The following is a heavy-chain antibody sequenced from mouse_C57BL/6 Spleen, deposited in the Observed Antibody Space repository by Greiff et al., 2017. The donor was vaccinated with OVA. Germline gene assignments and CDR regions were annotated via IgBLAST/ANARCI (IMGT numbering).Heavy chain of an antibody. CDR1: GYTFTSYW. CDR2: IHPNSGST. D-gene: IGHD1-1*01. CDR3: AIPSYYYGSSYDFDY. J-gene: IGHJ2*01. Sequence: VQLQQPGAELVKPGASVKLSCKASGYTFTSYWMHWVKQRPGQGLEWIGMIHPNSGSTNYNEKFKSKATLTVDKSSSTAYMQLSSLTSEDSAVYYCAIPSYYYGSSYDFDYWGQGTTLTVSS. V-gene: IGHV1-64*01.